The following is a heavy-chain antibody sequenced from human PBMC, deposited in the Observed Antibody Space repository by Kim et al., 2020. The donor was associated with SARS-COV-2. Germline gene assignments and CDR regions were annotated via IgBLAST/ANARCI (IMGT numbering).Heavy chain of an antibody. J-gene: IGHJ4*02. CDR1: GFTFSSYA. CDR3: AKGDRSGSGSYYIDY. Sequence: GGSLRLSCAASGFTFSSYAMSWVRQAPGKGLEWVSGMSGSGGSTYYADSVKGRFTISRDNSKKTVYLQMDSLRAEDTAVYYCAKGDRSGSGSYYIDYWGQGTLVTVSS. V-gene: IGHV3-23*01. D-gene: IGHD3-10*01. CDR2: MSGSGGST.